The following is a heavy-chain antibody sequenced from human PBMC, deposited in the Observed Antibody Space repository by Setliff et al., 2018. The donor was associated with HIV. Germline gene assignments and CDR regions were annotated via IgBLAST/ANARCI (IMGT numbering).Heavy chain of an antibody. CDR3: ARGGTVTMVRGRNWFDP. J-gene: IGHJ5*02. Sequence: PSETLSLTCAVYAGSISGYYWSWIRQSPGKGLEWIGEINHSGSTNYNPSLKSRVTISVDTSKNQFSLKLSSVTAADTAVYYCARGGTVTMVRGRNWFDPWGQGTLVTVSS. CDR1: AGSISGYY. D-gene: IGHD3-10*01. V-gene: IGHV4-34*01. CDR2: INHSGST.